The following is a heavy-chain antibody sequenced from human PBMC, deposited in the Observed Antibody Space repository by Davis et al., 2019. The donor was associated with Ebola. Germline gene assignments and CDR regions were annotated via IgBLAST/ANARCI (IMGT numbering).Heavy chain of an antibody. CDR2: IGGSGDTA. Sequence: GESLKISCVASGFRFSSYVMGWVRQAPGEGLEWVSRIGGSGDTADYGDSVRGRFTISRDNSKNTLYLQMTSLRAEDTATYYCARVILWWDDDGGGPTTYYFDFWGQGALVTVSS. CDR3: ARVILWWDDDGGGPTTYYFDF. V-gene: IGHV3-23*01. J-gene: IGHJ4*02. CDR1: GFRFSSYV. D-gene: IGHD2-21*01.